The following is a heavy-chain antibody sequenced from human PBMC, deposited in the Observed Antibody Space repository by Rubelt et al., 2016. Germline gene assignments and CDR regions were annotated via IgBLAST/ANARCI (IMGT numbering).Heavy chain of an antibody. CDR1: GGSISSYY. CDR3: ARFGAAAGTDY. Sequence: GGSISSYYWSWIRQPPGKGLEWIGYIYYSGSTSYNPSLKSRVTISIDTSKNQFSLKLGSVTAADTAMYYCARFGAAAGTDYWGQGALVTVSS. V-gene: IGHV4-59*01. D-gene: IGHD6-13*01. CDR2: IYYSGST. J-gene: IGHJ4*02.